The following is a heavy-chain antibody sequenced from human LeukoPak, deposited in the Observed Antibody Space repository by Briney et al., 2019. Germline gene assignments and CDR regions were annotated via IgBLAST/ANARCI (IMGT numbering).Heavy chain of an antibody. CDR3: ARDRYGSSWHGADAFDI. CDR1: GFTFSSYA. J-gene: IGHJ3*02. D-gene: IGHD6-13*01. CDR2: ISYDGSNK. Sequence: GGSLRLSCAASGFTFSSYAMHWVRQAPGKGLEWVAVISYDGSNKYYADSVKGRFTISRDNSKNTLYLQMNSLRAEDTAVYYCARDRYGSSWHGADAFDIWGQGTMVTISS. V-gene: IGHV3-30-3*01.